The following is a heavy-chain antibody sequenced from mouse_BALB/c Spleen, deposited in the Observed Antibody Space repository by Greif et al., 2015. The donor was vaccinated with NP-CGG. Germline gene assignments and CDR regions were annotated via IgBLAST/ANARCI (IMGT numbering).Heavy chain of an antibody. V-gene: IGHV1S130*01. CDR1: GYTFTSSW. D-gene: IGHD1-2*01. Sequence: VQLQQSGSVLVRPGASVKLSCKASGYTFTSSWMHWAKQRPGQGLEWIGEIHPNSGNTNYNEKFKGKATLTVDTSSSTAYVDLSSLTSEDSAVYYCARFTTAKGYFDVWGAGTTVTVSS. CDR2: IHPNSGNT. J-gene: IGHJ1*01. CDR3: ARFTTAKGYFDV.